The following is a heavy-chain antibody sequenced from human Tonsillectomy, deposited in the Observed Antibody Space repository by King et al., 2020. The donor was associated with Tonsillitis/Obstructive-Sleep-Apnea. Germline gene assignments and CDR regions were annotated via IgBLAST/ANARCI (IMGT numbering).Heavy chain of an antibody. CDR1: GFTFSTYW. J-gene: IGHJ3*01. CDR2: INSDGSRA. D-gene: IGHD2-15*01. Sequence: VQLVESGGGLVQPGGSLRLSCAASGFTFSTYWMHWVRQAPGKGLVWVSRINSDGSRATYADSVKGRFTISRDNAKNTLYLQMNSLRAEDTAVYYCARDVRIVVPVWGQGTMVTVSS. V-gene: IGHV3-74*01. CDR3: ARDVRIVVPV.